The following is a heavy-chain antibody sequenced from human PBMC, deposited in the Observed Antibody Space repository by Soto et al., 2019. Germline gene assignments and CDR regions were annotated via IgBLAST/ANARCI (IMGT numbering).Heavy chain of an antibody. J-gene: IGHJ4*02. D-gene: IGHD3-22*01. Sequence: GASVKVSCKASGGTFSSYAISWVLQAPGQGLEWMGGIIPIFGTANYAQKFQGRVTITADESTSTAYMELSSLRSEDTAVYYCASQGVRGDTYYYDRSGYYRSRYVGYWGQGTLVTVSS. V-gene: IGHV1-69*13. CDR1: GGTFSSYA. CDR2: IIPIFGTA. CDR3: ASQGVRGDTYYYDRSGYYRSRYVGY.